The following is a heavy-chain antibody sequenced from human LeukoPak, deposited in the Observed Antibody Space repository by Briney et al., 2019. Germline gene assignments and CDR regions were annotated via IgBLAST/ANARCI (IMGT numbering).Heavy chain of an antibody. CDR1: GGSFSGYY. D-gene: IGHD3-22*01. V-gene: IGHV4-34*01. CDR3: ARDYYYDSSGYYQFDY. CDR2: INHSGST. J-gene: IGHJ4*02. Sequence: PSETLSLTCAVYGGSFSGYYWSWIRQPPGKGLEWIGEINHSGSTNYNPSLKSRVTISVDTSKNQFSLKLSSVTAADTAVYYCARDYYYDSSGYYQFDYWGQGTLVTVSS.